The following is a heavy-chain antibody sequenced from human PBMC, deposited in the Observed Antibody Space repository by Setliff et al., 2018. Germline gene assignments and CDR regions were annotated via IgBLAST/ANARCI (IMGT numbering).Heavy chain of an antibody. D-gene: IGHD3-10*01. Sequence: PGESLKISCKGSGFSFTDFWIGWVRQMPGKGLEWMGLIYAGDSDTRYNPSFQGRVTMSADKPINTAYLQWSSLKASDTAIYYCARQKSTGSGNNWFDPWGQGTLVTSPQ. J-gene: IGHJ5*02. V-gene: IGHV5-51*01. CDR3: ARQKSTGSGNNWFDP. CDR2: IYAGDSDT. CDR1: GFSFTDFW.